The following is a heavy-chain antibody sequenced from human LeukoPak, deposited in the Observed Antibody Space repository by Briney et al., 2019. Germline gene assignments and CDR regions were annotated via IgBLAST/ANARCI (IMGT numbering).Heavy chain of an antibody. D-gene: IGHD2-2*01. Sequence: PGGSLRLSCAASGFTFSDYYMSWIRQAPGKGLEWVSYISSSGSTIYYADSVKGRFTISRDNAKNSLYLQMTSLRAEDTAAYYCVLYCSSTSCYLGWFDPWGQGTLVTVSS. J-gene: IGHJ5*02. CDR3: VLYCSSTSCYLGWFDP. V-gene: IGHV3-11*01. CDR2: ISSSGSTI. CDR1: GFTFSDYY.